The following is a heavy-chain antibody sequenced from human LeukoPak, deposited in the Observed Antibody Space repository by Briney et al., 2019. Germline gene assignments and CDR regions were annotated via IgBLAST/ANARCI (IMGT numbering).Heavy chain of an antibody. CDR2: KNSCGSRT. V-gene: IGHV3-74*01. D-gene: IGHD3-3*01. Sequence: GGSLRLSCAASGFTFRPYWMHWVREAPGKDLMWVSRKNSCGSRTASADSLKGRFPISRDNGMSRVYLQMNSLRPEDTAVYYCARDTSYAMDVWGQGTTVTVSS. CDR1: GFTFRPYW. J-gene: IGHJ6*02. CDR3: ARDTSYAMDV.